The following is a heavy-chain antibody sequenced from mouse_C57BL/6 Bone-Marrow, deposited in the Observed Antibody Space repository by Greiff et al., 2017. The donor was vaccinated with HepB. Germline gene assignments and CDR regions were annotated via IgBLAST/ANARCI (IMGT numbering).Heavy chain of an antibody. J-gene: IGHJ4*01. CDR3: ARHDSTMVTTGAMDY. CDR2: ISNGGGST. CDR1: GFTFSDYY. V-gene: IGHV5-12*01. D-gene: IGHD2-2*01. Sequence: EVQGVESGGGLVQPGGSLKLSCAASGFTFSDYYMYWVRQTPEKRLEWVAYISNGGGSTYYPDTVKGRFTISRDNAKNTLYLQMSRLKSEDTAMYYCARHDSTMVTTGAMDYWGQGTSVTVSS.